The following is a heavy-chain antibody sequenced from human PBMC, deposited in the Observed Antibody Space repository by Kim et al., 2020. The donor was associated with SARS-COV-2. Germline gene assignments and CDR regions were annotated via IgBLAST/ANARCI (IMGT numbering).Heavy chain of an antibody. CDR3: ARDPNIDWVLLHYYYGMDV. CDR2: ISSSSSTI. Sequence: GGSLRLSCAASGFTFSSSSMNWVRQAPGKGLEWVSYISSSSSTIYYADSVKGRFTISRDNAKNSLYLQMNSLSDEDTAVYYCARDPNIDWVLLHYYYGMDVWGQGTAVTLSS. V-gene: IGHV3-48*02. J-gene: IGHJ6*02. CDR1: GFTFSSSS. D-gene: IGHD3-9*01.